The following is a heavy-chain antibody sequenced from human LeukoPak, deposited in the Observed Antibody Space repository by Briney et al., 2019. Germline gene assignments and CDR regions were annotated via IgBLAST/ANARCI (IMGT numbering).Heavy chain of an antibody. Sequence: GGSLRLSCAASGFTFSSYAMSRLRQAPGKGLEGVSTISGSGGSTYYADSVKGRFTVSRNNSKITLLLQMNSLRAEDAAVYYCAKEKGITICGVVWAAFDIWGQGTMVTVSS. J-gene: IGHJ3*02. CDR2: ISGSGGST. CDR1: GFTFSSYA. D-gene: IGHD3-3*01. V-gene: IGHV3-23*01. CDR3: AKEKGITICGVVWAAFDI.